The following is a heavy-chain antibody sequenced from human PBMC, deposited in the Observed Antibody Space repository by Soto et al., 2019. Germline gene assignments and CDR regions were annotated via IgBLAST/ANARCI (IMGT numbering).Heavy chain of an antibody. V-gene: IGHV3-23*01. J-gene: IGHJ4*02. Sequence: DVQLLESGGGLVQPGGSLRLSCAASGFSFSSYAMVWVRQAPGKGLEWVAVISARGGRFYFADSVKGRFTLSRDNSKNVLSLEMNSLRAEDTAIYFCAKGSIEYSASVDNWGQGTLVVVSS. CDR1: GFSFSSYA. CDR3: AKGSIEYSASVDN. CDR2: ISARGGRF. D-gene: IGHD5-12*01.